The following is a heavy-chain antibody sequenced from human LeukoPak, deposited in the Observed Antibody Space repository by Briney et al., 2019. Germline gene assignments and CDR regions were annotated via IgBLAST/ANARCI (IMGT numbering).Heavy chain of an antibody. J-gene: IGHJ4*02. CDR3: ARDLGGSSDY. CDR2: ISYDGNNK. D-gene: IGHD1-26*01. CDR1: GFTFSSYS. V-gene: IGHV3-30-3*01. Sequence: GESLRLSCAASGFTFSSYSMHWVRQAPGKGLEWVAVISYDGNNKYYADSVKGRFTISRDNSKNTLHLQMNSLRVEDTAVYYCARDLGGSSDYWGQGTLVTVSS.